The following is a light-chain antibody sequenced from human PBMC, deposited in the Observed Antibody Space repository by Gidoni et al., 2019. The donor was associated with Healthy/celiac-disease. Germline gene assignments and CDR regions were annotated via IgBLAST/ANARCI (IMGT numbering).Light chain of an antibody. CDR2: AAS. Sequence: AIRMPRSPSSFSASTGDRVTITCRASQGISSYLAWYQQQPGKAPKLLIYAASTLKSGVPSRFSGSGSGTDFTLTISCMQSEDFVTYYCQQYYSYARTFGQGTKVEIK. V-gene: IGKV1-8*01. CDR3: QQYYSYART. CDR1: QGISSY. J-gene: IGKJ1*01.